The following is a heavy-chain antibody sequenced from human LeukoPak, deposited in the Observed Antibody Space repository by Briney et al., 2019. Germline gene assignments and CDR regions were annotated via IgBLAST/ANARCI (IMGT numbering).Heavy chain of an antibody. CDR3: ARAPPYCSGGSCYGGSDY. V-gene: IGHV3-48*03. D-gene: IGHD2-15*01. Sequence: PGESLRLSCAASGFTFSNYAMSWVRQAPGKGLEWVSYISSSGNTIYYADSVKGRFTISRDNAKNSLYLQMNSLRAEDTAVYYCARAPPYCSGGSCYGGSDYWGQGTLVTVSS. J-gene: IGHJ4*02. CDR1: GFTFSNYA. CDR2: ISSSGNTI.